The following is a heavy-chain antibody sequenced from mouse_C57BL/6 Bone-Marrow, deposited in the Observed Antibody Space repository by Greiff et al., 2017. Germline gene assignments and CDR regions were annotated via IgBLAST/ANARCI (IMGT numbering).Heavy chain of an antibody. D-gene: IGHD3-3*01. Sequence: EVKLMESGGDLVKPGGSLKLSCAASGFTFSSHGMSWVRQTPDKRLEWVATISSGGSYTYYPDSVKGRFTISRDNAKNTLYLQMSSLKSEDTAMYYCARLAGYYAMDYWGQGTSVTVSS. CDR2: ISSGGSYT. J-gene: IGHJ4*01. CDR1: GFTFSSHG. V-gene: IGHV5-6*01. CDR3: ARLAGYYAMDY.